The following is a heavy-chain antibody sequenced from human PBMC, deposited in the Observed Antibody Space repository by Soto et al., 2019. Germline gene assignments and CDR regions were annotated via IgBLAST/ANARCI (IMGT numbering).Heavy chain of an antibody. CDR3: ARQYCSNGICYGGFVP. CDR1: GYSFTSYW. CDR2: IYPGDSDT. J-gene: IGHJ5*02. V-gene: IGHV5-51*01. D-gene: IGHD2-8*01. Sequence: PGESLKISCKGSGYSFTSYWIGWVRQMPGKGLEWMGIIYPGDSDTRYSPSFQGQVTISVDKSISTAYLQWSSLKASDTAIYYCARQYCSNGICYGGFVPWGQGSLVTVSS.